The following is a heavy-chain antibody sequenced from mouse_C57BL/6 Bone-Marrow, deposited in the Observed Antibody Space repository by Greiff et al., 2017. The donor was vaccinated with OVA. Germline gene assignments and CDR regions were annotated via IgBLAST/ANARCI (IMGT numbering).Heavy chain of an antibody. CDR1: GYSFTGYF. V-gene: IGHV1-20*01. Sequence: EVQLQQSGPELVKPGDSVKISCKASGYSFTGYFMNWVMQSHGKSLEWIGRINPYNGDTFFNQKFKGKATLTVDKSSSTAHMELRRPTSEDSAVYYCARTYYGNYLYYFYYWGQGTTLTVSS. CDR2: INPYNGDT. D-gene: IGHD2-1*01. J-gene: IGHJ2*01. CDR3: ARTYYGNYLYYFYY.